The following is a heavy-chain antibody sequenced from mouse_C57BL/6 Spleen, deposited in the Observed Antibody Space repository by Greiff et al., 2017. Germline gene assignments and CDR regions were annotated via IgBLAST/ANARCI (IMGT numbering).Heavy chain of an antibody. J-gene: IGHJ2*01. CDR2: IYPSDSET. CDR1: GYTFTSYW. V-gene: IGHV1-61*01. Sequence: QVQLQQPGAELVRPGSSVKLSCKASGYTFTSYWMDWVKQRPGQGLEWIGNIYPSDSETHYNQKFKDKATLTVDKSSSTAYMQLSSLTSEDSAVYDCARGGDGYYPYFDYWGQGTTLTVSS. D-gene: IGHD2-3*01. CDR3: ARGGDGYYPYFDY.